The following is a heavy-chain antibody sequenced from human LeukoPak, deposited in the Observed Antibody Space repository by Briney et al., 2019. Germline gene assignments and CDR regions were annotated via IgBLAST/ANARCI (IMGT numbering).Heavy chain of an antibody. CDR2: IYYSGST. V-gene: IGHV4-31*03. Sequence: PSETLSLTCTVSGGSISSGGYYWSWIRQHPGKGLEWIGYIYYSGSTYYNPSLKSRVTISVDTSKNQFSLKLSSVTAADTAVYYCARDSPERSFDIWGQGTMVTVSS. CDR3: ARDSPERSFDI. CDR1: GGSISSGGYY. D-gene: IGHD1-1*01. J-gene: IGHJ3*02.